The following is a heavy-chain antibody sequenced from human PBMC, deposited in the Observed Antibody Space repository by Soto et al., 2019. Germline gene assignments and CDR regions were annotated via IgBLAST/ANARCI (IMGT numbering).Heavy chain of an antibody. D-gene: IGHD3-22*01. CDR2: IYYSGST. CDR1: GGSISSYY. CDR3: ARRSMIVPAAFDI. J-gene: IGHJ3*02. Sequence: QVQLQESGPGLVKPSETLSLTCTVSGGSISSYYWSWIRQPPGKGLEWIGHIYYSGSTNYNPSLKSRVTMSLDTSKNQFSLKLSSVTAADTALYYCARRSMIVPAAFDIWGQGTMVTVSS. V-gene: IGHV4-59*08.